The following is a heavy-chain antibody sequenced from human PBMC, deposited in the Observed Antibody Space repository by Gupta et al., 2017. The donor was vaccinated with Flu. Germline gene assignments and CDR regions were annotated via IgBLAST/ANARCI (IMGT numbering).Heavy chain of an antibody. CDR3: ARDFWSGVYYFGMDV. V-gene: IGHV1-8*01. D-gene: IGHD3-3*01. Sequence: QQQLVQSGADMKKPGASVTVSCKASGYTFISYDINWVRQAPGQGLEWMGWMNPNTGKTGYAQRFQGRLTLTSNTSISTAYMELSGLTSDDTAVYYCARDFWSGVYYFGMDVWGQGTTVSVSS. J-gene: IGHJ6*02. CDR1: GYTFISYD. CDR2: MNPNTGKT.